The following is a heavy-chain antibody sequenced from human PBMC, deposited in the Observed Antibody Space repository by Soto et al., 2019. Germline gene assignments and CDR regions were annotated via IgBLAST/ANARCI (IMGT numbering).Heavy chain of an antibody. CDR2: INPNSGGT. CDR1: GYTFTGYY. J-gene: IGHJ3*02. Sequence: GGSVKVSCKASGYTFTGYYMHWVRQAPGQGLEWMGWINPNSGGTNYAQKFQGRVTMTRDTSISTAYMELSRLRSDDTAVYYCARSRALAYCGGDCFSDAFDIWGPGTMFTLS. D-gene: IGHD2-21*02. CDR3: ARSRALAYCGGDCFSDAFDI. V-gene: IGHV1-2*02.